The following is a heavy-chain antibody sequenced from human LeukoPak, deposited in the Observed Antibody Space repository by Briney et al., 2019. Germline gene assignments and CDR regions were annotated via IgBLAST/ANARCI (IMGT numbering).Heavy chain of an antibody. J-gene: IGHJ4*02. Sequence: PGGSLRLSCAASGFTFSSNGVHWVRQAPGKGLEWVAFVRYDGTEKYYINSVKGRFTISRDNSKNTLSLQMNSLRAEDTAVYYCAKDIALYREPLDYWGQGTLVTVSS. CDR1: GFTFSSNG. CDR2: VRYDGTEK. CDR3: AKDIALYREPLDY. D-gene: IGHD1-26*01. V-gene: IGHV3-30*02.